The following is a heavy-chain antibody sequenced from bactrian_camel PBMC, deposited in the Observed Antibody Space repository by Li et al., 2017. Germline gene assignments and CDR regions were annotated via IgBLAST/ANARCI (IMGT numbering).Heavy chain of an antibody. CDR2: ITTGGGMP. D-gene: IGHD1*01. J-gene: IGHJ4*01. Sequence: HVQLVESGGGLVQPGGSLRLSCAASGFTFSNYYMTWVRQAPGKGLEWVSFITTGGGMPYYADSVKGRFTISRDNAKNTLYLQMNSLKTEDTAVYYCAAADGASWLPFDDWGQGTQVTVS. CDR1: GFTFSNYY. V-gene: IGHV3S1*01. CDR3: AAADGASWLPFDD.